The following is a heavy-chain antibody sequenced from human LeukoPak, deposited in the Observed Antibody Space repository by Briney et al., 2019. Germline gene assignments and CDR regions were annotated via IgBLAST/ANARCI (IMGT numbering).Heavy chain of an antibody. D-gene: IGHD3-10*01. CDR1: GFTFSSYW. Sequence: GGSLRLSCAASGFTFSSYWMSWVRQAPGKGLEWVANIKQDGSEKYYVDSVKGRFTISRDNAKNSLYLQMNSLRAEDTAVYYCARDVTMVRGVISLDYWGQGTLVTVSS. CDR3: ARDVTMVRGVISLDY. J-gene: IGHJ4*02. V-gene: IGHV3-7*01. CDR2: IKQDGSEK.